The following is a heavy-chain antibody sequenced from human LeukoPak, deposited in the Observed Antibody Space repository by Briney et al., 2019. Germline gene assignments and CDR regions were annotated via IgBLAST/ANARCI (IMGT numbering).Heavy chain of an antibody. V-gene: IGHV3-23*01. Sequence: PGGSLRLSCAASGFTFSSYAMSWVRQAPGKGLEWVSAISGSGGSTYYADSVKGRFTISRDNSKNTLYLQMNSLRAEDTAVYYCAKSPALYYVILTGYEDYWGQGTLVTVSS. J-gene: IGHJ4*02. CDR2: ISGSGGST. D-gene: IGHD3-9*01. CDR1: GFTFSSYA. CDR3: AKSPALYYVILTGYEDY.